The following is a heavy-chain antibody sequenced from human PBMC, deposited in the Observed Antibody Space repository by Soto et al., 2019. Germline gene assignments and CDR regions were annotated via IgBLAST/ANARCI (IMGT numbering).Heavy chain of an antibody. Sequence: QLQLVQSGAEVKKPGSSEIVSCKTSGGSFSSHAFSWIRQAPGQPFEWMGGIIPMFGSPNYAQKFQGKVTLTADNSTGTAYMELTSLRSDDTAVYYCSSPHTSYDGTAYDYWGQGTLITVSS. CDR1: GGSFSSHA. D-gene: IGHD1-7*01. CDR3: SSPHTSYDGTAYDY. V-gene: IGHV1-69*06. CDR2: IIPMFGSP. J-gene: IGHJ4*02.